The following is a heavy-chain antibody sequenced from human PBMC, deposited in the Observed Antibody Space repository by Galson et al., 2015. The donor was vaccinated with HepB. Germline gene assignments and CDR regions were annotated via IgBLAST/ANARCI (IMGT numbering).Heavy chain of an antibody. J-gene: IGHJ6*02. CDR1: GFTFSSYS. CDR2: ISQDSTYI. Sequence: SLRLSCAASGFTFSSYSMNWVRQAPGKGLEWVSSISQDSTYIHYTDSVKGRFTISRDSAQNSVYLQMNSLRADDTAVYYCTRGYSTATGSDGYYYYGMDVWGQGTTVSVSS. V-gene: IGHV3-21*01. D-gene: IGHD2-2*01. CDR3: TRGYSTATGSDGYYYYGMDV.